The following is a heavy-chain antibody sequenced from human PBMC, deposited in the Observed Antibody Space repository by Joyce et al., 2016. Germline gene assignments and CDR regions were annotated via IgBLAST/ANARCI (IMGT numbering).Heavy chain of an antibody. V-gene: IGHV4-61*08. J-gene: IGHJ4*02. CDR3: ARFWSGFDY. D-gene: IGHD3-3*01. CDR1: GGSMGDSINDYK. Sequence: QVQLQESGPGLVKPSETLSLTCTVSGGSMGDSINDYKWTWMRQSPGKGLEWIGYIYWSGNTNYNASLQSRVTISVDTSKSQFSLNLSSVTAADTAVYFCARFWSGFDYWGQGALVTVSS. CDR2: IYWSGNT.